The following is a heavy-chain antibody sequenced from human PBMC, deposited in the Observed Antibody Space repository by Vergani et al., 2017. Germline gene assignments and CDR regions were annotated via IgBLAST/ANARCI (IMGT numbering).Heavy chain of an antibody. J-gene: IGHJ4*02. D-gene: IGHD3-3*01. CDR1: GFSLSTSGVG. CDR3: AHSYYDFWSGYSDY. CDR2: IYWDDDK. Sequence: QITLKESGPTLVKPTQTLTLTCTFSGFSLSTSGVGVGWIRQPPGKALEWLALIYWDDDKRYSPSLKSRLTITKDTSKNQVVLTMTNMYPVDTATYYCAHSYYDFWSGYSDYWGQGTLVTVSS. V-gene: IGHV2-5*02.